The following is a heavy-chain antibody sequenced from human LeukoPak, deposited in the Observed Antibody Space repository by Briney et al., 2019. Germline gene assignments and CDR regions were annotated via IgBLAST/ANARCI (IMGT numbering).Heavy chain of an antibody. CDR2: IRYDGSDE. J-gene: IGHJ4*02. CDR1: GFTFSSYG. D-gene: IGHD2-15*01. V-gene: IGHV3-30*02. CDR3: AREPPTLVVNGEPSGNY. Sequence: GGSLRLSCAASGFTFSSYGMHWVRQAPGKGLEWVAFIRYDGSDEYYADSVKGRFTISRDNSKDTLYVQMNSLRAEDTAVYYCAREPPTLVVNGEPSGNYWGQGTLVTVSS.